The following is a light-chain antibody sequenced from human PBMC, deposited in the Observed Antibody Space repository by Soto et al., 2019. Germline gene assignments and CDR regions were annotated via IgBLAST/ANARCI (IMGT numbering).Light chain of an antibody. Sequence: DIQMTQSPSSLSVSIGDRVTITCRSSQSIGVYLNWYQKKPGTPPKLLIYAASNLQSGVPSRFIGRGSGTDFTLTISSLQPEDFASDYCQKTYRIPYTFGQGTKL. CDR3: QKTYRIPYT. J-gene: IGKJ2*01. CDR1: QSIGVY. V-gene: IGKV1-39*01. CDR2: AAS.